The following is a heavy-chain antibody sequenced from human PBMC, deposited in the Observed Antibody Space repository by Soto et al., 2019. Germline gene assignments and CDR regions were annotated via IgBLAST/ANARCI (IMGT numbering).Heavy chain of an antibody. CDR1: GYTFITYW. CDR2: IYPGDSDT. Sequence: GESLKISCKGSGYTFITYWIGWVRQMPGKGLEWMGIIYPGDSDTRYSPSFQGQVTISADKSISTAYLQWSSLKASDTAMYYCARGRIVATPHYYYYYGMDVWGQGTTVTVSS. CDR3: ARGRIVATPHYYYYYGMDV. D-gene: IGHD5-12*01. J-gene: IGHJ6*02. V-gene: IGHV5-51*01.